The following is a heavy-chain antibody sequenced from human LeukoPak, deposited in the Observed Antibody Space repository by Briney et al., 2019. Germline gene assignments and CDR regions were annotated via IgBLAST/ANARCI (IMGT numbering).Heavy chain of an antibody. CDR3: ARGSYDYVWGSYRDIPVYFDY. Sequence: SETLSLTCAVYGGSFSGYYWSWIRQPPGKGLEWIGEINHSGSTNYNPSLKSRVTISVDTSKNQFSLKLSSVTAADTAVYYCARGSYDYVWGSYRDIPVYFDYWGQGTLVTVSS. V-gene: IGHV4-34*01. D-gene: IGHD3-16*02. J-gene: IGHJ4*02. CDR1: GGSFSGYY. CDR2: INHSGST.